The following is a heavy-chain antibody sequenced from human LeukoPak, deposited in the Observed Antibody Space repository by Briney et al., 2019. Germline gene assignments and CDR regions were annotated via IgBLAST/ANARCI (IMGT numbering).Heavy chain of an antibody. J-gene: IGHJ4*02. CDR2: ISGSGGST. D-gene: IGHD5-18*01. V-gene: IGHV3-23*01. CDR3: AKDQDTAMAGPFDY. CDR1: GFAFSSYA. Sequence: GGSLRLSCAASGFAFSSYAMSWVRQAPGKGLEWVSAISGSGGSTYYADSVKGRFTISRDKSKNTLYLQMNSLRAEDTAVYYCAKDQDTAMAGPFDYWGQGTLVTVSS.